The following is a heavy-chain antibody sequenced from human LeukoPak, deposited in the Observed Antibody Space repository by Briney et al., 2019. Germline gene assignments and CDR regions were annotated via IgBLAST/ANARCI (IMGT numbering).Heavy chain of an antibody. J-gene: IGHJ2*01. V-gene: IGHV1-18*01. CDR3: ARDHLQLAAAGYFDL. Sequence: GASVKVSCKASGYTFTTYGISWVRQAPGQGLQWMGWISAYKDNTNYAQKLQGRVTMTTDTSTSTAYMELRSLRSDDTAVYYCARDHLQLAAAGYFDLWGRGTLVTVSS. D-gene: IGHD6-13*01. CDR1: GYTFTTYG. CDR2: ISAYKDNT.